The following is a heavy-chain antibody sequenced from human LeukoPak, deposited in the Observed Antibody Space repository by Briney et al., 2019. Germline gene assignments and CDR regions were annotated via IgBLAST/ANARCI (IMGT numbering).Heavy chain of an antibody. CDR2: IYTSGST. D-gene: IGHD6-13*01. Sequence: SETLSLTCTVSGGSISSYYWSWIRQPAGKGLEWIGRIYTSGSTNYNPSLKSRVTISVDTSKNQFSLKLSSVTAADTAVYYCARDLGGRDRYSSSWYYFNYWDQGTLVTVSS. CDR1: GGSISSYY. V-gene: IGHV4-4*07. J-gene: IGHJ4*02. CDR3: ARDLGGRDRYSSSWYYFNY.